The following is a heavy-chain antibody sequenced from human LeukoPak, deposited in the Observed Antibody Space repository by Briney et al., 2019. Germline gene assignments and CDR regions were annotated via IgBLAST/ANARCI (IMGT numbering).Heavy chain of an antibody. J-gene: IGHJ4*02. Sequence: GGSLRLSCAASGFTFSSYWMSWVRQAPGKGLEWVANIKQDGSEKYYVDSVKGRFTISRDNAKSSLYLQMNSLRAEDTAVYYCARDRNDFWSGYWDYWGQGTLVTVSS. CDR2: IKQDGSEK. D-gene: IGHD3-3*01. CDR3: ARDRNDFWSGYWDY. V-gene: IGHV3-7*03. CDR1: GFTFSSYW.